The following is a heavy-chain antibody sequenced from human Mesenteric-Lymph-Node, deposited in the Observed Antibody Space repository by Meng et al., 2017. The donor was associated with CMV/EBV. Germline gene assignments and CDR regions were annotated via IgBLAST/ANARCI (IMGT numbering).Heavy chain of an antibody. CDR3: ARGTLSSRYCGRTSCSYYFDY. CDR1: GFSFSSYW. J-gene: IGHJ4*02. CDR2: IKQDGSEK. D-gene: IGHD2-2*01. V-gene: IGHV3-7*01. Sequence: GGSLRLSCAAFGFSFSSYWMSWVRQAPGKGLEWVANIKQDGSEKYYVDSVKGRFTISRDNAKNSLYLQMNSLRVEDTAVYYCARGTLSSRYCGRTSCSYYFDYWGQGTLVTVSS.